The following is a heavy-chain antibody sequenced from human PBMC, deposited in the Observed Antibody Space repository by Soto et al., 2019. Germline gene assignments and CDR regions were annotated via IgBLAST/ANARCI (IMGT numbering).Heavy chain of an antibody. CDR1: GGSISSYY. J-gene: IGHJ6*03. CDR2: IYYSGST. Sequence: SETLSLTCTVSGGSISSYYWSWIRQPPGKGLEWIGYIYYSGSTNYNPSLKSRVTISVDTSKNQFSLKLGSVTAADTAVYYCARIPTNMGHIPQFSYYYYYYMDVWGKGTTVTVSS. V-gene: IGHV4-59*01. D-gene: IGHD1-1*01. CDR3: ARIPTNMGHIPQFSYYYYYYMDV.